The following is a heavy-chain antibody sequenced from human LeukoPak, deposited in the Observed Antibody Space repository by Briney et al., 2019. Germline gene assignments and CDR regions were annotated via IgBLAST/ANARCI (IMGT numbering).Heavy chain of an antibody. CDR3: ARGGSIYYYDSSGYNWFDP. V-gene: IGHV1-2*02. J-gene: IGHJ5*02. CDR1: GYTFTGYY. Sequence: ASVKVSCKASGYTFTGYYMRWVRQAPGQGLEWMGWINPNSGGTNYAQKFQGRVTMTRDTSISTAYMELSRLRSDDTAVYYCARGGSIYYYDSSGYNWFDPWGQGTLVTVSS. D-gene: IGHD3-22*01. CDR2: INPNSGGT.